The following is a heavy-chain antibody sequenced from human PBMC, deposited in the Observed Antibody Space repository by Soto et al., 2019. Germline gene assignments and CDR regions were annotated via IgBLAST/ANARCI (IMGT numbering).Heavy chain of an antibody. V-gene: IGHV4-61*08. CDR2: FYYSGST. J-gene: IGHJ4*02. D-gene: IGHD3-22*01. CDR1: GGSIISGDYY. Sequence: SETLSLTCTVSGGSIISGDYYWSWIRQPPGKGLEWIGYFYYSGSTNYNPSLKSRVTISVDTSKNQFSLKLSSVTAADTAVYYCARARGGYYDYWGQGTLVTVSS. CDR3: ARARGGYYDY.